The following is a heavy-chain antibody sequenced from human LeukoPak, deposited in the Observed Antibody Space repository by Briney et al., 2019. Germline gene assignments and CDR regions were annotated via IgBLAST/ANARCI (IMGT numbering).Heavy chain of an antibody. D-gene: IGHD6-13*01. Sequence: GGSLRLSCAASGFTFSSYSMNWVRQAPGKGLEWVSSISSSSSYIYYADSVKGRFTISRDNAKNSLYLQMNSLRAEDTAVYYCAREIGSWSSHYYYYMDVWGKGTTVTISS. CDR2: ISSSSSYI. CDR1: GFTFSSYS. CDR3: AREIGSWSSHYYYYMDV. V-gene: IGHV3-21*01. J-gene: IGHJ6*03.